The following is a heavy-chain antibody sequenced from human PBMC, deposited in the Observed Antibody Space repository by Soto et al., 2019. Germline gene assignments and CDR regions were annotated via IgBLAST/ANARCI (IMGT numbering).Heavy chain of an antibody. Sequence: EVQVVESGGGLVQPGGSLRLSCVASGFTFRRYWMHWVRQAPGKGLVWVSRIDSDGTTTQYEDSVRGRLTISRDNAKNTPFLQMNSLRAEDTAVYYCARVGHSGYYLGPFDYWGQGTLVTVSS. J-gene: IGHJ4*02. CDR1: GFTFRRYW. CDR2: IDSDGTTT. D-gene: IGHD3-22*01. CDR3: ARVGHSGYYLGPFDY. V-gene: IGHV3-74*03.